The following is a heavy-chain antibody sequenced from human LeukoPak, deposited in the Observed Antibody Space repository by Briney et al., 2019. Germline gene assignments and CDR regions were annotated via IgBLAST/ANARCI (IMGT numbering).Heavy chain of an antibody. Sequence: GGSLRLSCAASGFTFRNYWMTWVRQAPGKGLEWVVNIKQNGNDKYYVDSVKGRFTISRDNAKNSLYLQMNSLRVEDSAVYYCARVERLSAYLIDYWGQGALVTVSS. CDR1: GFTFRNYW. D-gene: IGHD2/OR15-2a*01. CDR2: IKQNGNDK. CDR3: ARVERLSAYLIDY. V-gene: IGHV3-7*01. J-gene: IGHJ4*02.